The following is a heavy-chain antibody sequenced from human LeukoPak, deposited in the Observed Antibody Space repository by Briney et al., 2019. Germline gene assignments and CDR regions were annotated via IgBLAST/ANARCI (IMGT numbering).Heavy chain of an antibody. CDR2: IIPIFGTA. J-gene: IGHJ6*03. CDR3: ARAVVATIVAGPYYYYYMDV. V-gene: IGHV1-69*05. Sequence: GASVTVSCKASGGTFSSYAISWVRQAPGQGLEWKGGIIPIFGTANYAQKFQGRVTITTDESTSTAYMELSSLRSEDTAVYYCARAVVATIVAGPYYYYYMDVWGKGTTVTVSS. CDR1: GGTFSSYA. D-gene: IGHD5-12*01.